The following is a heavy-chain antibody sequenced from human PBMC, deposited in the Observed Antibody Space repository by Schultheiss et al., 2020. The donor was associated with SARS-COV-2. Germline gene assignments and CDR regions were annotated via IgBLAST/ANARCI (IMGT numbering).Heavy chain of an antibody. D-gene: IGHD4-23*01. Sequence: SETLSLTCAVSGGSISSGGYSWSWIRQPPGKGLEWIGYIYHSGSTYYNPSLKSRVTISVDKSKNQFSLKLSSVTAADTAVYYCVRNLHGGNWDHFHYWGQGTLVTVSS. J-gene: IGHJ4*02. V-gene: IGHV4-30-2*01. CDR3: VRNLHGGNWDHFHY. CDR1: GGSISSGGYS. CDR2: IYHSGST.